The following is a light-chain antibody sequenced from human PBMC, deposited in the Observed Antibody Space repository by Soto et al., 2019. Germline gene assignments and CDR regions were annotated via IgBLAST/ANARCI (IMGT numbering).Light chain of an antibody. Sequence: EIVLTQSPATLSLSPGARATLSCRASQSVSSYLAWYQQKPGQTHRLLIYVASNKATGIPARFSGSGSGTDFTLTISSREPEDVAVYYFQQRSEWPHKWTCRQGTKVEIK. CDR3: QQRSEWPHKWT. V-gene: IGKV3-11*01. J-gene: IGKJ1*01. CDR1: QSVSSY. CDR2: VAS.